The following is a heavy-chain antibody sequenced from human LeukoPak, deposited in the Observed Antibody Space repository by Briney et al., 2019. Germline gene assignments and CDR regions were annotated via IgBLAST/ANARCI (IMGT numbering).Heavy chain of an antibody. D-gene: IGHD2/OR15-2a*01. Sequence: SQTLSLTCGISGDSVSSNNIAWNWIRQSPSRGLEWLGRTYYRSKWRIDYAVSVKSRITINSDTSKNQFSLQLESVTPDDTAVYYCARGKYSAFDIWGQGTMATVSS. J-gene: IGHJ3*02. V-gene: IGHV6-1*01. CDR2: TYYRSKWRI. CDR1: GDSVSSNNIA. CDR3: ARGKYSAFDI.